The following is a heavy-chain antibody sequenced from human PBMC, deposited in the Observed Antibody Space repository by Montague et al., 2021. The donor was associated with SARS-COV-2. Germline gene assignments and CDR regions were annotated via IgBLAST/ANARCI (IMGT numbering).Heavy chain of an antibody. V-gene: IGHV4-39*01. CDR1: GGSISNSSYY. J-gene: IGHJ5*02. D-gene: IGHD6-13*01. CDR3: ARDSSSWYYWFDP. CDR2: LYYTGST. Sequence: SETLSLTCTVYGGSISNSSYYWGWIRQPPGKGLEWIGSLYYTGSTYYNPSLKSRVTISVDTSKNQFSLKLSSVTAADTAVYYCARDSSSWYYWFDPWGQGTLVAVSS.